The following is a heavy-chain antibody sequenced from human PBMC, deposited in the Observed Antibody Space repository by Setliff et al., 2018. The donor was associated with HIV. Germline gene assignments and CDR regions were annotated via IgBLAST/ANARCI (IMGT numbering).Heavy chain of an antibody. J-gene: IGHJ6*02. CDR1: GFKFDDYG. V-gene: IGHV3-20*04. CDR3: ARDCRVGWVFTYGMDV. D-gene: IGHD6-13*01. CDR2: ISWSGSGI. Sequence: GSLRLSCAASGFKFDDYGLSWVRQGPGKGLEWVAGISWSGSGIGYGDSVKGRFTISRDDDRNFLLLQMNSLRAEDTAVYYCARDCRVGWVFTYGMDVWGQGTLVTVSS.